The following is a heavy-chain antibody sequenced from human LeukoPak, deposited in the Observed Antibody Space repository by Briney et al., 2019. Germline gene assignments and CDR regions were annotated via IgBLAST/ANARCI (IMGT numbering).Heavy chain of an antibody. CDR1: GFTFSSYE. CDR2: ISSSGSAI. Sequence: GGSLRLSCAASGFTFSSYEMNWVRQAPGKGLEWVSYISSSGSAIYYADSVKGRFTISRDNAKNSLYLQMNSLRAEDTAVYYCARVHYGSGDYWGQGTLVTVSS. CDR3: ARVHYGSGDY. D-gene: IGHD3-10*01. V-gene: IGHV3-48*03. J-gene: IGHJ4*02.